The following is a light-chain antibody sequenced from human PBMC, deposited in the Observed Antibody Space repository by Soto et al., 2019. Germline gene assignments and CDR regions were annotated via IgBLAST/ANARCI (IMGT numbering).Light chain of an antibody. Sequence: AIQVTQSPSSLSASVGDTVTITCRASQGISSAFAWYQQKPGKVPRLLIYDVFNLQSGVPSRFSGSGSGTDFTLTSSRLQPEDFATYYCQQLETYPLTFGQGTRLEVK. CDR1: QGISSA. CDR2: DVF. CDR3: QQLETYPLT. J-gene: IGKJ5*01. V-gene: IGKV1-13*02.